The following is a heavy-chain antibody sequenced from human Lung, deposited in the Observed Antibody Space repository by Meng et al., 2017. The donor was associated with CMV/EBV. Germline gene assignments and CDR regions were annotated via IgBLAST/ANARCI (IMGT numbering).Heavy chain of an antibody. CDR2: ISGSGGST. J-gene: IGHJ6*02. D-gene: IGHD2-2*01. Sequence: GGSXRLXCAASGFTFTSYAMSWVRQAPGKGLEWVSAISGSGGSTYYADSVKGRFAISRDNSKNTLYLQMNSLRAEDTAVYYCAKDGVVIPEGGMDVWGQGTXVTVSS. V-gene: IGHV3-23*01. CDR1: GFTFTSYA. CDR3: AKDGVVIPEGGMDV.